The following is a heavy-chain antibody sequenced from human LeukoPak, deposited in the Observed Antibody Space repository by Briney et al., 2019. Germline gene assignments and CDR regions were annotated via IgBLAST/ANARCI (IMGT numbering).Heavy chain of an antibody. CDR3: ATGEYSSGWPFDY. CDR2: VDPEDGET. V-gene: IGHV1-69-2*01. J-gene: IGHJ4*02. Sequence: VKISCKVSGYTFTDYYMHWVQQAPGKGLEWMGLVDPEDGETIYAEKFQGRVTITADTTTDTAYMELSSLRSEDTAVYYCATGEYSSGWPFDYWGQGTLVTVSS. CDR1: GYTFTDYY. D-gene: IGHD6-19*01.